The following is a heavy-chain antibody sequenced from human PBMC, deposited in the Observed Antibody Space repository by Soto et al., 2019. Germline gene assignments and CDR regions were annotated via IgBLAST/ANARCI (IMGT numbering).Heavy chain of an antibody. Sequence: SETLSLTCTVSGASISGFYWSWIRKSAGRGLEWIGRIYATGTTDYNPSLKSRVMMSVDTSKKQFSLKLRSVTAAGTAVYYCVRDGTKTLRDWFDPWGQGISVTVSS. CDR3: VRDGTKTLRDWFDP. D-gene: IGHD1-1*01. CDR2: IYATGTT. J-gene: IGHJ5*02. V-gene: IGHV4-4*07. CDR1: GASISGFY.